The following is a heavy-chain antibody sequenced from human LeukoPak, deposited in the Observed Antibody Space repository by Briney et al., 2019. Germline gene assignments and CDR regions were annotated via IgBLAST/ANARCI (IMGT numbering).Heavy chain of an antibody. J-gene: IGHJ6*03. D-gene: IGHD2-2*01. Sequence: GESLKISCKGSGYTFTTYWIGWVRQMPGKGLEWIGIIYPSDSDTRYSPSFQGQVTISVDKSINTAYLQWSNLKASDTAMYYCARQYCSSTSCHYMDVWGKGTTVTVSS. V-gene: IGHV5-51*01. CDR1: GYTFTTYW. CDR3: ARQYCSSTSCHYMDV. CDR2: IYPSDSDT.